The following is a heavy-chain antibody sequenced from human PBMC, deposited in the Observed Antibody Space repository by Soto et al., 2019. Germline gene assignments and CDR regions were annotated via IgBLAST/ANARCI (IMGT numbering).Heavy chain of an antibody. CDR2: MNGGNGNT. V-gene: IGHV1-3*01. CDR3: TRLETDY. J-gene: IGHJ4*02. CDR1: GYTFTTHT. Sequence: QVQLVQSGAEVKRPGASVKVFCKASGYTFTTHTMHWVRQAPGQGLEWMGWMNGGNGNTKYSQKFQGRVTFTRVTFARTAYMELSSLRSEDTAVYYCTRLETDYWGQGNLVTVSS.